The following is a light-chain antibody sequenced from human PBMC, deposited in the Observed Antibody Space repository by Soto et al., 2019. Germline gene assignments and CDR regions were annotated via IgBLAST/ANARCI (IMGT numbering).Light chain of an antibody. Sequence: QSVLTQPPSASGSPGQSVTISCTGTSSDVGGYNDVSWYQQYPGKAPKLMIYEVNKRPSGVPDRFSGSKSGNTASLTVSGLQTEDEAGYYCCSYAGSNNLVFGGGTKLTVL. V-gene: IGLV2-8*01. J-gene: IGLJ2*01. CDR1: SSDVGGYND. CDR2: EVN. CDR3: CSYAGSNNLV.